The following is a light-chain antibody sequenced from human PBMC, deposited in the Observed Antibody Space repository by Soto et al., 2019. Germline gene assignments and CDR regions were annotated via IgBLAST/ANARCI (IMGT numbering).Light chain of an antibody. CDR1: SRDVGGHNY. CDR3: SSYTDSSPVA. V-gene: IGLV2-14*01. CDR2: DVS. Sequence: QSVLTQPASVSGSPGQSITISCTGTSRDVGGHNYVSWYQQLPGKAPKLIIYDVSNRPSGVSSRFSGSKSGNTASLTISGLQAEDETYYYCSSYTDSSPVAFGGGTKVT. J-gene: IGLJ2*01.